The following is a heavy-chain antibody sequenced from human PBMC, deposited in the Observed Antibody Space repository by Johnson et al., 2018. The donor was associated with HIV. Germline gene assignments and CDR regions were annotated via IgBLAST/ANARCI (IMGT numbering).Heavy chain of an antibody. J-gene: IGHJ3*02. V-gene: IGHV3-30*02. CDR1: GFTFSSYG. D-gene: IGHD5-12*01. CDR2: IRYDGSNK. Sequence: QVQLVESGGGVVQPGGSLRLSCAASGFTFSSYGMHWVRQAPGKGLEWVAFIRYDGSNKFYADSVKARFTISRDNSKNTLYLQMNSLRDEDTAVYYCAKEDEWLRLGSAFDIWGHGTMVTVSS. CDR3: AKEDEWLRLGSAFDI.